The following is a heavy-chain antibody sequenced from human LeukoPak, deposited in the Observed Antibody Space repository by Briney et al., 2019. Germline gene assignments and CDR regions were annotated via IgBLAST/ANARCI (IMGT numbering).Heavy chain of an antibody. J-gene: IGHJ6*03. Sequence: SVKVSCKTSGYTFSDYYIHWVRQAPGQGLEWMGGIIPIFGTANYAQKFQGRVTITADESTSTAYMELSSLRSEDTAVYYCARWDYDSSGPGVYYYYYMDVWGKGTTVTVSS. D-gene: IGHD3-22*01. CDR2: IIPIFGTA. CDR3: ARWDYDSSGPGVYYYYYMDV. CDR1: GYTFSDYY. V-gene: IGHV1-69*13.